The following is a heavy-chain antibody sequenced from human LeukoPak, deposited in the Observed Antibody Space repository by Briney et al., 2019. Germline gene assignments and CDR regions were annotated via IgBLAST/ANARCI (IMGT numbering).Heavy chain of an antibody. CDR3: ARVAYFDPKRYYGMDV. Sequence: GGSLRLSCAASGFTFSSYWMHWVRQAPGKGLVWVSRINSDGSSTSYADSVKGRFTISRDNAKNTLYLQMNSLRAEDTAVYYCARVAYFDPKRYYGMDVWGQGTTVTVSS. CDR2: INSDGSST. CDR1: GFTFSSYW. J-gene: IGHJ6*02. D-gene: IGHD3-9*01. V-gene: IGHV3-74*01.